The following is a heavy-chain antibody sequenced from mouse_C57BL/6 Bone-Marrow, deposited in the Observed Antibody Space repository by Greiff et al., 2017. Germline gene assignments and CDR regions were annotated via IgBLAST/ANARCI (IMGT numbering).Heavy chain of an antibody. V-gene: IGHV2-9*01. J-gene: IGHJ3*01. CDR3: AILYDLFAY. D-gene: IGHD2-3*01. CDR1: GFSLTSYC. Sequence: VQLQQSGPGLVAPSQCLSISCTVSGFSLTSYCVDWVRQPPGKGLEWLGVIWGGGSTNYNSALMSSLSISKDNSESQVFLKMNSLQTADTAMYYCAILYDLFAYWGQGTLVTVSA. CDR2: IWGGGST.